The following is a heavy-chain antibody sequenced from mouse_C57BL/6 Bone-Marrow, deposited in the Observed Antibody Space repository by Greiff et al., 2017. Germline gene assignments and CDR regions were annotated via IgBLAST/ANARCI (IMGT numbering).Heavy chain of an antibody. CDR1: GYTFTSYW. Sequence: QVQLQQPGAELVRPGTSVKLSCKASGYTFTSYWMHWVKQRPGQGLEWIGVIDPSVSYTNYNQKFKGKATLTVDTSSSTAYMQLSSLTSEDSAVXYCARRRGNYFDYWGQGTTLTVSS. J-gene: IGHJ2*01. CDR3: ARRRGNYFDY. CDR2: IDPSVSYT. V-gene: IGHV1-59*01.